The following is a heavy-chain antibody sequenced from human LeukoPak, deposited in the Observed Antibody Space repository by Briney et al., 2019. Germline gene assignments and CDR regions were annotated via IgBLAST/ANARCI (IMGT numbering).Heavy chain of an antibody. V-gene: IGHV4-59*01. CDR3: ARDYYFDY. Sequence: SETLSITCTVSGGSISSYYWSWIRQPPGKGLEWIGYIYYSGSTNYNPSLKSRVTISVDTSKNQFSLKLSSVTAADTAVYYCARDYYFDYWGQGTLVTVSS. CDR2: IYYSGST. J-gene: IGHJ4*02. CDR1: GGSISSYY.